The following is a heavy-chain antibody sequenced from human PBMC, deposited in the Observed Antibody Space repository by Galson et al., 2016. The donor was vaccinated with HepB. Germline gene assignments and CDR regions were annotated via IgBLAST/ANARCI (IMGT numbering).Heavy chain of an antibody. CDR3: ARWGTMVRGVMKYHYGMDV. CDR1: GFTVSNNY. Sequence: SLRLSCAASGFTVSNNYMSWVRQAPGKGLEGVSVIYSGGRTYYTDSVKGRFTISRDSSKNTLYLQMNSLRAEDTAVYYCARWGTMVRGVMKYHYGMDVWGQGTTVTVSS. V-gene: IGHV3-53*01. J-gene: IGHJ6*02. CDR2: IYSGGRT. D-gene: IGHD3-10*01.